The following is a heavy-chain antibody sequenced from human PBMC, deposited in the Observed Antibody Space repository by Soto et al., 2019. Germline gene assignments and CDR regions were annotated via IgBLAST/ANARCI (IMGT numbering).Heavy chain of an antibody. J-gene: IGHJ3*01. CDR1: GITFTYAW. Sequence: EVQLVASGGGLVNPGGSLRLACAASGITFTYAWMTWVRQAPGRGLEWVGRVKSEAGGGTIDYAAPVKGRFTISRDDSRSRLYLPRNSLKSEDTAVYYCAHMGDLPTNDVFSTWGQGTVVTVSS. V-gene: IGHV3-15*01. CDR3: AHMGDLPTNDVFST. CDR2: VKSEAGGGTI. D-gene: IGHD1-26*01.